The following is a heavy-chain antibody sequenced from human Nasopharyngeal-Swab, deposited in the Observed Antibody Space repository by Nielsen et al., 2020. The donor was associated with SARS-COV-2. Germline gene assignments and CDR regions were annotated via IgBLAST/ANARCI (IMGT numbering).Heavy chain of an antibody. Sequence: SEALSLTCTVSGYSMRNYYWNWIRQSPGKGPEWIGYIYGSGTTNYNPSLKSRVTLSLDASNKQFSLKLNSLTAADTAVYYCARGSAYGQWLLDWGQGTQVAVSS. V-gene: IGHV4-59*13. CDR1: GYSMRNYY. CDR3: ARGSAYGQWLLD. CDR2: IYGSGTT. J-gene: IGHJ4*02. D-gene: IGHD6-19*01.